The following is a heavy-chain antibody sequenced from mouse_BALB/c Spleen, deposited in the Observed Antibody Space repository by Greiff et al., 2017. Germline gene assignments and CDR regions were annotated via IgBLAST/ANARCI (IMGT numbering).Heavy chain of an antibody. CDR1: GYSITSGYY. D-gene: IGHD2-4*01. V-gene: IGHV3-6*02. Sequence: EVKLMESGPGLVKPSQSLSLTCSVTGYSITSGYYWNWIRQFPGNKLEWMGYISYDGSNNYNPSLKNRISITRDTSKNQFFLKLNSVTTEDTATYYCAIYYDYGRRYFDVWGAGTTVTVSS. CDR3: AIYYDYGRRYFDV. J-gene: IGHJ1*01. CDR2: ISYDGSN.